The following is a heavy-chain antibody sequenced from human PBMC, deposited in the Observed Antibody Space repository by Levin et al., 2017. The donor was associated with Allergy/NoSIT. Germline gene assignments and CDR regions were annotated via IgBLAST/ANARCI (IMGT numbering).Heavy chain of an antibody. V-gene: IGHV4-39*01. Sequence: SQTLSLTCTVSGGSISSGSYYWGWIRQPPGKGLEWIGSIHYSGSTYYNPSLKSRVTISVDTSKNQFSPKLRSVTAPDTAVYYCARRTTGEGFDYWGQGTLVTVSS. CDR3: ARRTTGEGFDY. J-gene: IGHJ4*02. D-gene: IGHD2/OR15-2a*01. CDR1: GGSISSGSYY. CDR2: IHYSGST.